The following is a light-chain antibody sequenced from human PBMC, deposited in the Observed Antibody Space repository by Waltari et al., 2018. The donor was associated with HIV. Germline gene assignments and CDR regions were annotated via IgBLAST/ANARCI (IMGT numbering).Light chain of an antibody. Sequence: QSVLPQPPSASGAPGPRVTISSPGTSSYIAAGYVVHWYQQVPGTAANLLIFGNSNRPSGGPDRFSGSKSATSASLAITGLQAEDEADYYCQSYDSSLTVVIFGGGTKLTVL. J-gene: IGLJ2*01. CDR3: QSYDSSLTVVI. V-gene: IGLV1-40*01. CDR2: GNS. CDR1: SSYIAAGYV.